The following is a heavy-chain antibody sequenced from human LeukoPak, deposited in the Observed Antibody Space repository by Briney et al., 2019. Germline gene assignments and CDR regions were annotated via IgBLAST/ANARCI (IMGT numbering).Heavy chain of an antibody. Sequence: GASLKVSCKASVGTFSSYAISWVRHAPGQGLEWMGGIIPIFGTANYAQKFQGRVTITADKSTSTAYMELSSLRSEDTAVYYCATGVSYSSCPWGQGTLLTVSS. V-gene: IGHV1-69*06. J-gene: IGHJ5*02. CDR2: IIPIFGTA. CDR1: VGTFSSYA. D-gene: IGHD6-19*01. CDR3: ATGVSYSSCP.